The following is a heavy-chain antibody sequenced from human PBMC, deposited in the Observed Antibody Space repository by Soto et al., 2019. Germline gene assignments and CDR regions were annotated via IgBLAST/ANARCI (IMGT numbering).Heavy chain of an antibody. CDR3: ARLYYFDSTGFFRHFDS. D-gene: IGHD3-22*01. Sequence: EVHLLESGGGLVQPGGSLRLSCVASGSAFGQFAMSWVRQAPGKGLEWVSIIGPRGLSVFHADSVKGRFTVSRDNFRNTLYLQMTSLRAEDTAVYYCARLYYFDSTGFFRHFDSWGQGTLVTVSS. J-gene: IGHJ4*02. CDR1: GSAFGQFA. CDR2: IGPRGLSV. V-gene: IGHV3-23*01.